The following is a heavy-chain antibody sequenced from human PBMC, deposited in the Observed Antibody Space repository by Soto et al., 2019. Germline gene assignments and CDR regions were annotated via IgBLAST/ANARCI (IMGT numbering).Heavy chain of an antibody. CDR1: GYTFTSYA. D-gene: IGHD6-19*01. CDR2: INGGNGNT. Sequence: ASVKVSCKASGYTFTSYAMHWVRQAPGQRLEWMGWINGGNGNTKYSQNFQGRVTVTTDTSTTTAYMELRSLRSDDTAVYYCAREGAGLYYYYYGMDVWGQGTTVTVSS. CDR3: AREGAGLYYYYYGMDV. V-gene: IGHV1-3*01. J-gene: IGHJ6*02.